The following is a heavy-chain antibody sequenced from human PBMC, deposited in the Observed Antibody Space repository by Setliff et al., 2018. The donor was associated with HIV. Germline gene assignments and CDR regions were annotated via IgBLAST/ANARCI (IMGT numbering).Heavy chain of an antibody. CDR1: GFTFINYD. CDR3: ARGRVMVYANRRYYYYMDV. D-gene: IGHD2-8*01. Sequence: ASVKVSCKASGFTFINYDINWVRQAPGQGLEWMGWMNPNSSNTGYAQKFQGRVAMTRNTSINTAYMELSSLRSEDTAVYYCARGRVMVYANRRYYYYMDVWGKGTPVTVSS. CDR2: MNPNSSNT. V-gene: IGHV1-8*02. J-gene: IGHJ6*03.